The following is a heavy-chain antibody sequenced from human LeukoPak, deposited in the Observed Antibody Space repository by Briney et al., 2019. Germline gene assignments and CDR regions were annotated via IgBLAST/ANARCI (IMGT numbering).Heavy chain of an antibody. CDR1: GFTFSSYG. D-gene: IGHD1-26*01. Sequence: PGGSLRLSCAASGFTFSSYGMHWVRQAPGKGLEWVAVISYDGSNKYYADSVKGRFTISRDNSKNTLYLQMNSLRAEDTAVYYCAKDRFGATGDWGQGTLVTVSS. CDR3: AKDRFGATGD. CDR2: ISYDGSNK. V-gene: IGHV3-30*18. J-gene: IGHJ4*02.